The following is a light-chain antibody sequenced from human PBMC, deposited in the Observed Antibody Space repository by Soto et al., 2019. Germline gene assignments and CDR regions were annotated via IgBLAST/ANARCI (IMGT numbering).Light chain of an antibody. J-gene: IGKJ1*01. CDR2: GAS. Sequence: ETVLTQSPGTLSLSPGERATLSCRASQTIRRNYLAWYRQTPSQAPRLLIYGASNRATGIADRFSGSGSGTDCTFILSRLEPEDFALYYCQQYGSSPWTFGQGNKWEIK. CDR3: QQYGSSPWT. CDR1: QTIRRNY. V-gene: IGKV3-20*01.